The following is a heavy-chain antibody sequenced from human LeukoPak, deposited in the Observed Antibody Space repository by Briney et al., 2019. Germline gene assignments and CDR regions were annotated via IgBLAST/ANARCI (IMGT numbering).Heavy chain of an antibody. Sequence: PGGSLRLSCAASGFTFSSYAMSWVRQAPGKGLEWVSGLSGSGDSTYYADSVKGRFTISRDNSRNTLYLQMNSLRAEDTAIYYCAKADYYYYMDVWGKGTTVTISS. J-gene: IGHJ6*03. CDR1: GFTFSSYA. CDR3: AKADYYYYMDV. CDR2: LSGSGDST. V-gene: IGHV3-23*01.